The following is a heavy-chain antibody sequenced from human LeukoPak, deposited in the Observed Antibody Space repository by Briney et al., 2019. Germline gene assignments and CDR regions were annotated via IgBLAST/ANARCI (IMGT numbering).Heavy chain of an antibody. Sequence: PSETLSLTCTVSGNSIRDSRFYWGWIRQPPGKGLEWIGAIYFSGSSYYTPSLKSRVTISIDTSNNQFSLKLRSVTAADTALYSCARVRYCSGAACSNGIDYWGQGTLVTVSS. CDR2: IYFSGSS. D-gene: IGHD2-15*01. J-gene: IGHJ4*02. CDR1: GNSIRDSRFY. CDR3: ARVRYCSGAACSNGIDY. V-gene: IGHV4-39*07.